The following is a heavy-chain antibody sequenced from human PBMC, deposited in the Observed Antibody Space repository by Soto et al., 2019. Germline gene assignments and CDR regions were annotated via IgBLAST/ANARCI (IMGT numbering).Heavy chain of an antibody. Sequence: QVQLVESGGGVVQPGRSLRLSCAAYGFTFSSYGMHWVRQAPGKGLEWVAVISYDGSNKYYADSVKGRFTISRDNSKNTLYLQMISLRAEDTAVYYCAKDLLGPGRAYGMDVWGQGTTVTVSS. CDR1: GFTFSSYG. J-gene: IGHJ6*02. CDR2: ISYDGSNK. CDR3: AKDLLGPGRAYGMDV. V-gene: IGHV3-30*18. D-gene: IGHD7-27*01.